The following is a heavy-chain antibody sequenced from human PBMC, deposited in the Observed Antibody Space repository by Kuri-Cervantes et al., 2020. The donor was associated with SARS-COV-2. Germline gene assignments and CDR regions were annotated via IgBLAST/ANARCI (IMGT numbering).Heavy chain of an antibody. D-gene: IGHD3-10*01. CDR3: ARGAVVRGPKYYFDY. V-gene: IGHV4-34*01. CDR1: GGSFSGYY. Sequence: SETLSLTCAVYGGSFSGYYWSWIRQPPGKGLEWIGEINHSGSTNYNPSLKSRVTISVDTSKNQSSLKLSSVTAADTAVYYCARGAVVRGPKYYFDYWGQGTLVTVSS. J-gene: IGHJ4*02. CDR2: INHSGST.